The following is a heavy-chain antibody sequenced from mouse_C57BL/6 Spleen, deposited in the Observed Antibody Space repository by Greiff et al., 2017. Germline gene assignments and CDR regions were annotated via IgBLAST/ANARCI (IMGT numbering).Heavy chain of an antibody. Sequence: QVQLQQSGPELVKPGASVKISCKASGYAFSSSWMNWVKQRPGTGLEWIGRIYPGDGDTNYNGKFKGKATLTADKSSSPAYMQLSSLTSEDSAVYFCARDYYGSSQAWCAYWGQGTLVTVSA. CDR2: IYPGDGDT. CDR3: ARDYYGSSQAWCAY. CDR1: GYAFSSSW. J-gene: IGHJ3*01. D-gene: IGHD1-1*01. V-gene: IGHV1-82*01.